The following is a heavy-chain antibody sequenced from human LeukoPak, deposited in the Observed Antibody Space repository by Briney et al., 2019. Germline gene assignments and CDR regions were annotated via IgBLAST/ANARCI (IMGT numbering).Heavy chain of an antibody. CDR1: GFTVSSNY. V-gene: IGHV3-53*01. CDR2: IYSGGST. CDR3: ARGPYYYYYGMDV. J-gene: IGHJ6*02. Sequence: GGSLRLSCAASGFTVSSNYMSWVRQAPGKGLEWVSVIYSGGSTYYADSVKGRFTISRDKSKNTVYLQMNSLRAEDTAVYYCARGPYYYYYGMDVWGQGTTVTVSS.